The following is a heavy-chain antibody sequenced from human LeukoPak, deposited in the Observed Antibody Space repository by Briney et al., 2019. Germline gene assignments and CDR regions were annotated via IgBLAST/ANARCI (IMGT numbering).Heavy chain of an antibody. Sequence: GGPLRPSVQPPGSTFIAYSRNWSGQAPGKGRGWASSISSSSSYIYYADSVKGRFTISRDNAKNSLYLQMNSLRAEDTAVYYCARDEGGSYYPLGYWGQGTLVTVSS. CDR1: GSTFIAYS. CDR3: ARDEGGSYYPLGY. V-gene: IGHV3-21*01. J-gene: IGHJ4*02. D-gene: IGHD1-26*01. CDR2: ISSSSSYI.